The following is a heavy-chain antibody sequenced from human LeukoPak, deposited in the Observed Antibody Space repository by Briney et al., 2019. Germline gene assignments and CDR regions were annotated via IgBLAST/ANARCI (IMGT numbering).Heavy chain of an antibody. D-gene: IGHD6-6*01. Sequence: ASVKVSCKASGYTFTGHYMHWVRQAPGQGLEWMGRINPNSGGTNYAQKFQGRVTMTRDTSISTAYMELSRLRSDNTAVYYCARARSSSYGKNWFDPWGQGTLVTVSS. CDR3: ARARSSSYGKNWFDP. J-gene: IGHJ5*02. CDR2: INPNSGGT. CDR1: GYTFTGHY. V-gene: IGHV1-2*06.